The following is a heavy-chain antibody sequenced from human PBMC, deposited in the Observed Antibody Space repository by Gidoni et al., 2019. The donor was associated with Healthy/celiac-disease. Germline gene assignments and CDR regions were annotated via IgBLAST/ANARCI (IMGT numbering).Heavy chain of an antibody. CDR1: GGSISSSSYY. CDR3: GGQGGVTMVREGGFDP. Sequence: QLQLQESGPGLVKPSETLSLTCTVSGGSISSSSYYWGWIRQPPGKGLEWIGGIYYRGATDTTPPLRIRATIPLDTSKTQFSLKLGLVTAQKPVVYYVGGQGGVTMVREGGFDPGAQGTLVTVS. V-gene: IGHV4-39*01. CDR2: IYYRGAT. J-gene: IGHJ5*02. D-gene: IGHD3-10*01.